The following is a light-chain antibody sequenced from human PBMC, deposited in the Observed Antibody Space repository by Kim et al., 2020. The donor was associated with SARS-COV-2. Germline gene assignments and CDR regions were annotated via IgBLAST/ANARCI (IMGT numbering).Light chain of an antibody. Sequence: EIVLTQSPGTLSLSPGERATLSCRASQSVSSSYLAWYQQKPGQAPRLLIYDASTRATGIPDRFSGSGSGTDFTLTINRLEAEDFAVYYCQQYGSSPYTFGQGTKLEI. CDR3: QQYGSSPYT. CDR1: QSVSSSY. CDR2: DAS. V-gene: IGKV3-20*01. J-gene: IGKJ2*01.